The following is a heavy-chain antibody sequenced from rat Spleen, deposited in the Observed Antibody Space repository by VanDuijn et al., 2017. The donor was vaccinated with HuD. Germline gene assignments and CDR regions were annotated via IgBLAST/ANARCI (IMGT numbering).Heavy chain of an antibody. CDR3: TRGYDYTLDA. V-gene: IGHV5S10*01. Sequence: EVQLVESGGGLVQPGRSMKLSCAASGFTFSDYYMAWVRQAPKKGLEWVASISYDGSSIYYRDSVKGRFTFSRDNAKSTLYLQMDSLRSEDTATYYCTRGYDYTLDAWGQGTSVTVSS. D-gene: IGHD1-7*01. J-gene: IGHJ4*01. CDR1: GFTFSDYY. CDR2: ISYDGSSI.